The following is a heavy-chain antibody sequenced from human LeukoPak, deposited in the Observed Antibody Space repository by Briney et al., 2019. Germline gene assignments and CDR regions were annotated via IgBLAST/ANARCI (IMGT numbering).Heavy chain of an antibody. CDR3: AREYYYDSSGYYWGY. CDR2: INPNSGGT. CDR1: GYTFTGYY. J-gene: IGHJ4*02. Sequence: VASVKVSCKASGYTFTGYYMHWVRQAPGQGLEWMGWINPNSGGTNYAQKFQGRVTMTRDTSISTAYMELSRLRSDDTAVYYCAREYYYDSSGYYWGYWGQGTLVTVSS. D-gene: IGHD3-22*01. V-gene: IGHV1-2*02.